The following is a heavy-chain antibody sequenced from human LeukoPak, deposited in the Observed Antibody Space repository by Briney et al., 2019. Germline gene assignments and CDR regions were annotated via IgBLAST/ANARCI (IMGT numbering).Heavy chain of an antibody. D-gene: IGHD3-22*01. J-gene: IGHJ4*02. CDR3: ARDPYYYDSSGYLHFDY. V-gene: IGHV1-8*01. CDR2: MNPNSGNT. CDR1: GYTFTSYD. Sequence: ASVKVSCKASGYTFTSYDINWVRQATGQGLEWMGWMNPNSGNTGYAQKFQGRVTMTRNTSISTAYMELRSLRSDDTAVYYCARDPYYYDSSGYLHFDYWGQGTLVTVSS.